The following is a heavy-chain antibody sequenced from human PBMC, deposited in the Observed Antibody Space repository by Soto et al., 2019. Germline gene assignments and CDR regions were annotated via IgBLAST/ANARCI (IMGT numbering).Heavy chain of an antibody. V-gene: IGHV4-59*08. CDR1: GGSISTYF. CDR3: ARHLTCRVSGQDY. J-gene: IGHJ4*02. CDR2: IYSSGSP. D-gene: IGHD2-15*01. Sequence: QVQLQESGPGLVKPSETLSLTCTVSGGSISTYFWSWIRQPPGKGLEWIGQIYSSGSPNYNPSLKSRVTISIDTSKNHLSLRLSSVTAADTAVYYCARHLTCRVSGQDYWGPGSLVTVSA.